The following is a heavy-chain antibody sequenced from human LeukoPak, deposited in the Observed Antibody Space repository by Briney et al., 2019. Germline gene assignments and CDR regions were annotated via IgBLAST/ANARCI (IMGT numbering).Heavy chain of an antibody. D-gene: IGHD5-18*01. V-gene: IGHV3-30*02. CDR1: GFTFRSYG. CDR3: ARDLSGVTGYTYGRGIDY. CDR2: ILYDGSNK. Sequence: GGSLRLSCAASGFTFRSYGMHWVRQAPGKGLVWVAFILYDGSNKYYTDSVKGRFTISRDNSNNTLYLQMNSLRAEDTAVYYCARDLSGVTGYTYGRGIDYWGQGTLVTVSS. J-gene: IGHJ4*02.